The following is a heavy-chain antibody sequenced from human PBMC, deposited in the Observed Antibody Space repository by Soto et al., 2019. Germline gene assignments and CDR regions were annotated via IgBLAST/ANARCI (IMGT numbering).Heavy chain of an antibody. CDR3: ARVAY. Sequence: ASLRLACEASGFTFSRVSMNWVRQVPGKGLXWXAXXXSXXXXTWYADSVKGRFIISRDNAQNSLFLQMNTLRPEDTAMYYCARVAYWGPGTQLTVSS. CDR1: GFTFSRVS. V-gene: IGHV3-21*01. CDR2: XXSXXXXT. J-gene: IGHJ4*02.